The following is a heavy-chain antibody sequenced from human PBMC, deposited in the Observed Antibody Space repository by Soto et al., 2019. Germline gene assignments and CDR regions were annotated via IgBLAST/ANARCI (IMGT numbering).Heavy chain of an antibody. CDR3: GSDTARAYYAVDV. CDR2: IRSKANSYAT. Sequence: AGGAMRLSCAAPGCTFRSFTIHWVPPASRKGLEWVGRIRSKANSYATAYATSVEGRFTISRDDSKNTAYLQMNSLKTEDTAVYYCGSDTARAYYAVDVWGQGTTVTVSS. CDR1: GCTFRSFT. D-gene: IGHD5-18*01. V-gene: IGHV3-73*01. J-gene: IGHJ6*02.